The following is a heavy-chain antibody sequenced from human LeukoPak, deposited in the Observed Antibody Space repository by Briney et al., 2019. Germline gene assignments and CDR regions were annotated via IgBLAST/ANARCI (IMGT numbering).Heavy chain of an antibody. J-gene: IGHJ4*02. V-gene: IGHV3-23*01. CDR1: GFTFNIYA. Sequence: PGGSLRLSCAASGFTFNIYAMTWVRQAPGKGLEWVSAISSAGSTYYADSVKGRFTISRDNSKNTLYLQMNSLRAEDTAVYYCARRLAPFYDFWSGYFDYWGQGTLVTVSS. D-gene: IGHD3-3*01. CDR2: ISSAGST. CDR3: ARRLAPFYDFWSGYFDY.